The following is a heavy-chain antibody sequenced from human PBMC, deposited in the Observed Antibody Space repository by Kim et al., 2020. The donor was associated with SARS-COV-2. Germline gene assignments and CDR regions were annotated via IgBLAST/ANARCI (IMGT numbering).Heavy chain of an antibody. CDR2: IKSKTDGGTT. D-gene: IGHD4-17*01. CDR1: GFTFSNAW. CDR3: TTYGDYPAEYFQH. Sequence: GGSLRLSCAASGFTFSNAWMSWVRQAPGKGLEWVGRIKSKTDGGTTDYAAPVKGRFTISRDDSKNTLYLQMNSLKTEDTAMYYCTTYGDYPAEYFQHWGQGTLVTVSS. J-gene: IGHJ1*01. V-gene: IGHV3-15*01.